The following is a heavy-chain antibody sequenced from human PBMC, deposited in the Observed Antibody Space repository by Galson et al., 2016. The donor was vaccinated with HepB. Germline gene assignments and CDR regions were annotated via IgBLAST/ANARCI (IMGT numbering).Heavy chain of an antibody. CDR1: GFTFSRYD. D-gene: IGHD1-14*01. V-gene: IGHV3-13*01. Sequence: SLRLSCAASGFTFSRYDMHWVRHVTGKGLEWVSAIGSAGDTYYPGSVQGRFTISRENAKNSLHLQMNSLRDEDTAVYYCARDGGGTGGYYYYAMDVWGQGTTVTVSS. J-gene: IGHJ6*02. CDR3: ARDGGGTGGYYYYAMDV. CDR2: IGSAGDT.